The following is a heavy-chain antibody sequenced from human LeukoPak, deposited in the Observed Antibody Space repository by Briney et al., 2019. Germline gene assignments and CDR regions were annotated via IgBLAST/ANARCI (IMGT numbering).Heavy chain of an antibody. CDR3: ARLARVDV. V-gene: IGHV1-69*10. D-gene: IGHD3-3*02. CDR2: IIPILGTA. J-gene: IGHJ6*04. CDR1: GRIFSSYA. Sequence: SVKVSCKAAGRIFSSYAISWVRQAPGQGLEWMGGIIPILGTANYAQKFQGRVTITADKSTSTAYMELSSLRSEDTAVYYCARLARVDVWGKGTTVTVSS.